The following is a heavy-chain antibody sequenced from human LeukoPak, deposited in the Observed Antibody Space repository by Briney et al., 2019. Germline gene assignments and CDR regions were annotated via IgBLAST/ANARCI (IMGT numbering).Heavy chain of an antibody. J-gene: IGHJ1*01. CDR1: RFTFSYYY. V-gene: IGHV3-11*01. CDR3: ASAGIAAGTFQH. D-gene: IGHD6-25*01. CDR2: ISSSGSTI. Sequence: GGSLRLSCAASRFTFSYYYMSCIRQAPGKALEGVSYISSSGSTIYYADSVKGRFTISRDNAKNSLYLQMNSLRAEDTAVYYCASAGIAAGTFQHWGQGTLVTVSS.